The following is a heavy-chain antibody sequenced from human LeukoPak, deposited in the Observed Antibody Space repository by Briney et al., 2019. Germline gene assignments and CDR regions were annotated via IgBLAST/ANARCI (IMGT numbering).Heavy chain of an antibody. J-gene: IGHJ4*01. Sequence: SETLSLTCAVYGGPFSAYYWGWNRQPPGKGLEWIGEINPSGRTNYNPSLKSRVTISIDTSKSQFSLKLTSVSAADTAVYYCAKSGGYGLIDYWGQGTLVTVSS. CDR2: INPSGRT. D-gene: IGHD1-26*01. CDR1: GGPFSAYY. CDR3: AKSGGYGLIDY. V-gene: IGHV4-34*01.